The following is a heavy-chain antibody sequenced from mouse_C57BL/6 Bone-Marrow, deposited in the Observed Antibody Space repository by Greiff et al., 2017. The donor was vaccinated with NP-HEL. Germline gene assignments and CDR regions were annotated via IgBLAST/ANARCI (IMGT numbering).Heavy chain of an antibody. J-gene: IGHJ4*01. CDR2: ISSGGSYT. Sequence: EVKLMESGGDLVKPGGSLKLSCAASGFTFSSYGMSWVRQTPDKRLEWVATISSGGSYTYYPDSVKGRFTISRDNAKNTLYLQMSSLKSEDTAMYYCASRVYYGGPMDYWGQGTSVTVSS. V-gene: IGHV5-6*02. CDR1: GFTFSSYG. CDR3: ASRVYYGGPMDY. D-gene: IGHD1-2*01.